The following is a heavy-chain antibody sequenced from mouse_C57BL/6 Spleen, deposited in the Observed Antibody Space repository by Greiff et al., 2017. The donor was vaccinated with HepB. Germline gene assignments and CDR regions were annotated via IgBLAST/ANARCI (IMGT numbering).Heavy chain of an antibody. D-gene: IGHD3-2*02. V-gene: IGHV1-55*01. CDR1: GYTFTSYW. J-gene: IGHJ3*01. Sequence: VQLQQPGAELVKPGASVKMSCKASGYTFTSYWITWVKQRPGQGLEWIGDIYPGSGSTNYNEKFKSKATLTADKSSSTAYMQLSSLTSEDSAVYFCAEDEAGAYWGQGTLVTVSA. CDR2: IYPGSGST. CDR3: AEDEAGAY.